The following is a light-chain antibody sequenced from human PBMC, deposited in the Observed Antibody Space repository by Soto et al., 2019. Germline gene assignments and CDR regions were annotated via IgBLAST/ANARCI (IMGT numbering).Light chain of an antibody. V-gene: IGKV3-15*01. CDR2: GAY. Sequence: EIVMTQSPATLSVSPGERATLSCRASQSVNGNLAWYQQKPGQAPRLLIYGAYTRATGGPPRFSGSGSGTDFTLTISSLQSEDFAVYYCQQYNNWPRTFGQGTKVEIK. J-gene: IGKJ1*01. CDR3: QQYNNWPRT. CDR1: QSVNGN.